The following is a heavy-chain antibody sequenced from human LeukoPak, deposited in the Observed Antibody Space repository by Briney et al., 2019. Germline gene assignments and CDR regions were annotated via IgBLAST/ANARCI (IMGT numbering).Heavy chain of an antibody. CDR2: ISSSSSTI. D-gene: IGHD6-13*01. Sequence: PGGSLRLSCAASGFTFSNYAMSWVRQAPGKGLEWVSYISSSSSTIYYADSVRGRFTISRDNAKNSLYLQMNSLRDEDTAVYYCARAEGQLADYWGQGTLVTVSS. J-gene: IGHJ4*02. CDR3: ARAEGQLADY. V-gene: IGHV3-48*02. CDR1: GFTFSNYA.